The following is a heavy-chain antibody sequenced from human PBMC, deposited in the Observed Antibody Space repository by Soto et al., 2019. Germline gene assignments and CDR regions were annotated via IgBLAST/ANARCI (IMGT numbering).Heavy chain of an antibody. CDR1: GGSISSGGYY. D-gene: IGHD4-4*01. CDR2: IYYSGST. V-gene: IGHV4-31*03. J-gene: IGHJ4*02. CDR3: ARDTNSNYGGNYFDY. Sequence: SETLSLTCTVSGGSISSGGYYWSWIRQHPGKGLEWIGYIYYSGSTYYNPSLKSRVTISVDTSKNQFSLKLSSVTAADTAVYYCARDTNSNYGGNYFDYWGQGTLVTVSS.